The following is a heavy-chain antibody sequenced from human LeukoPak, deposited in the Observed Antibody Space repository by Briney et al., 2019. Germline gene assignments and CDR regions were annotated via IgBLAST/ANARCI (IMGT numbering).Heavy chain of an antibody. CDR3: AKDQIGWAPGYSSGSLDY. J-gene: IGHJ4*02. Sequence: PGRSLRLSCAASGLSYSSYGMHWVRQAPSKGLECVAVISHEGNDNYYANSVKGRFTSGRDNSKNTVYLEVHSLRAEDTAVYYGAKDQIGWAPGYSSGSLDYWGQGTLVIVSS. CDR2: ISHEGNDN. D-gene: IGHD6-19*01. CDR1: GLSYSSYG. V-gene: IGHV3-30*18.